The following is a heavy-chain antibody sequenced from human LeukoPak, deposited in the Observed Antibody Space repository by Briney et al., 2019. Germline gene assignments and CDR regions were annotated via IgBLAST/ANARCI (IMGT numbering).Heavy chain of an antibody. V-gene: IGHV4-61*02. D-gene: IGHD3-22*01. Sequence: SETLSLTCTVSRGSISSGNYYWSWIRQPAGKGLEWIGRFHTRGSTNYNPSLKSRVIISVDTSKNQFSLKLNSVTAADMAVYYCARDRTYYYDSSGYPFFWFDPWGQGTLVTVSS. CDR2: FHTRGST. CDR1: RGSISSGNYY. CDR3: ARDRTYYYDSSGYPFFWFDP. J-gene: IGHJ5*02.